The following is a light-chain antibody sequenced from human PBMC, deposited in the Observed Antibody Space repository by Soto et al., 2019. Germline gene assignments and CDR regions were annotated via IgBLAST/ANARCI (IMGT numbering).Light chain of an antibody. V-gene: IGLV2-18*02. CDR3: KSYTISGTYV. CDR1: SSHVGSYNG. J-gene: IGLJ1*01. Sequence: QSALTQPPSVSGSPGQSVTISCTGTSSHVGSYNGVSWYQQPPGTAPKLIIYEGSTRPSGVPDRFSGSKSGNTASLTITGLQAEDEADYYCKSYTISGTYVFGTGTKVTVL. CDR2: EGS.